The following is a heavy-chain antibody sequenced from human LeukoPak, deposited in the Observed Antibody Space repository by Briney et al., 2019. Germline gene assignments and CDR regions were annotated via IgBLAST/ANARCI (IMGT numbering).Heavy chain of an antibody. CDR2: IYHSGST. CDR1: GYSISSGYY. D-gene: IGHD7-27*01. J-gene: IGHJ4*02. V-gene: IGHV4-38-2*02. Sequence: SETLSLTCTVSGYSISSGYYWGWIRPPPGKGLEWIGSIYHSGSTYYNPSLKSRVTISVDTSKNQFSLKLSSVTAADTAVYYCARHQQLGLNHYFDYWGQGTLVTVSS. CDR3: ARHQQLGLNHYFDY.